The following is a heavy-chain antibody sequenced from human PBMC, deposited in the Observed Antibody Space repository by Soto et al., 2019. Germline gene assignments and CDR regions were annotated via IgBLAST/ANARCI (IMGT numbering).Heavy chain of an antibody. J-gene: IGHJ4*02. CDR1: GFTFSSYG. Sequence: QVQLVESGGGVVQPGRSLRLSCAASGFTFSSYGMHWVRQAPGKGPEWVALISYDGSDEYYADSVKGRFTISRDNSKNTLYLQTNSLRPEDTAVYSCARDRSTGWSHFDYWGQGTLVTVSS. CDR3: ARDRSTGWSHFDY. CDR2: ISYDGSDE. D-gene: IGHD6-19*01. V-gene: IGHV3-30*03.